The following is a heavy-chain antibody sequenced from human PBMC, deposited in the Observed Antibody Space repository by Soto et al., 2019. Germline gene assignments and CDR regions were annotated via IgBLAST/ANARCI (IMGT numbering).Heavy chain of an antibody. CDR3: ARDLVVTAILAYYYYGMDV. V-gene: IGHV1-69*13. CDR2: IIPIFGTA. CDR1: GGTFSSYA. Sequence: ASVKVSCKASGGTFSSYAISWVRQAPGQGLEWMGGIIPIFGTANYAQKFQGRVTITADESTSTAYMELSSLRSEDTAVYYCARDLVVTAILAYYYYGMDVWGQGTTVTVSS. J-gene: IGHJ6*02. D-gene: IGHD2-21*02.